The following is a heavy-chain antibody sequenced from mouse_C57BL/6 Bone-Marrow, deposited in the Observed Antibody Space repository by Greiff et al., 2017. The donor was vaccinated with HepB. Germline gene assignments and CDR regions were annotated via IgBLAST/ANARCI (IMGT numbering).Heavy chain of an antibody. CDR3: ARYVSDYYGSSRYFDV. V-gene: IGHV1-4*01. Sequence: QVQLQQSGAELARPCASVKMSCKASGYTFTSYTMHWVKQRPGQGLEWIGYINPSSGYTKYNQKFKDKATLTADKSSSTAYMQLSSLTSEDSAVYYCARYVSDYYGSSRYFDVWGTGTTVTVSS. CDR2: INPSSGYT. J-gene: IGHJ1*03. CDR1: GYTFTSYT. D-gene: IGHD1-1*01.